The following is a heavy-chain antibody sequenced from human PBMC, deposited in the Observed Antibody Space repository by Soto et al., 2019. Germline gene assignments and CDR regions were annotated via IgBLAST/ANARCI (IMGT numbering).Heavy chain of an antibody. D-gene: IGHD2-2*01. CDR2: IIPIPGTA. V-gene: IGHV1-69*01. Sequence: QVQLVQSGAEVKKPGSSVKVSCKASGGTFGSYAISWVRQAPGQGLEWMGGIIPIPGTANYAQKFQGRVTIAADESTSTAYMEQSSLRSEDTAVYSCARSQGSSTSLESYYYYYCGMDVWGQGTTVTVSS. CDR1: GGTFGSYA. CDR3: ARSQGSSTSLESYYYYYCGMDV. J-gene: IGHJ6*02.